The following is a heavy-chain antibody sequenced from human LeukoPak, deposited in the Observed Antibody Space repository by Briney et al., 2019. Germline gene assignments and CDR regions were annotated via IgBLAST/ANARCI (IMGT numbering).Heavy chain of an antibody. CDR1: GGTFSSYA. CDR2: IIPIFGTA. Sequence: GASVKVSCKASGGTFSSYAISWVRQAPGQGLEWMGGIIPIFGTANYAQKFQGRVTITADKSTSTAHMELSSLRSEDTAVYYCARAGRIAAAGTFGYWGQGTLVTVSS. J-gene: IGHJ4*02. D-gene: IGHD6-13*01. CDR3: ARAGRIAAAGTFGY. V-gene: IGHV1-69*06.